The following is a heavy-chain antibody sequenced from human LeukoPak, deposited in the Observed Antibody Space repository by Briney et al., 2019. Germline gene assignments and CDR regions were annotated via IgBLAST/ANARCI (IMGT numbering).Heavy chain of an antibody. Sequence: ASVTVSFKASGYTFTSYDINWVRQATGQGLEWMGWMNPNSGNTGYAQKFQGRVTMTRNTSISTAYMELSSLRSEDTAVYYCARLLGCSSTSCYPYYYFDYWGQGTLVTVSS. CDR1: GYTFTSYD. CDR2: MNPNSGNT. D-gene: IGHD2-2*01. CDR3: ARLLGCSSTSCYPYYYFDY. V-gene: IGHV1-8*01. J-gene: IGHJ4*02.